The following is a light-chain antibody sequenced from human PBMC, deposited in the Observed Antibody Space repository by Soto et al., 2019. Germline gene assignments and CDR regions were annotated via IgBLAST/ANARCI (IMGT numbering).Light chain of an antibody. V-gene: IGKV1-5*01. Sequence: DVQVTRCPSTLSASVGDRVNITCRASQTITTWLAWYQQKPGKAPKLLIYDASTLESGVPSRFSGSGFGTEFSLTISSLQPDDFASYYCQQYNTLSGTFGQGTKVDIK. CDR1: QTITTW. J-gene: IGKJ1*01. CDR2: DAS. CDR3: QQYNTLSGT.